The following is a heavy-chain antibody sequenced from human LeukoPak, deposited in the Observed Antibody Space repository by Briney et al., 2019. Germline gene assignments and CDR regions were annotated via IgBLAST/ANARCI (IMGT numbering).Heavy chain of an antibody. CDR2: ISGSGGST. CDR1: GFTFSSYA. J-gene: IGHJ3*02. CDR3: AKSFDPYPVRAFDI. V-gene: IGHV3-23*01. Sequence: GRSLRLSCAVSGFTFSSYAMSWVRQAARNGLEWVSAISGSGGSTYYAYSVKGRFIIARDNSKNTLYLQMNSLRAEDTAVYYGAKSFDPYPVRAFDIWGQGTMVTVSS. D-gene: IGHD3-9*01.